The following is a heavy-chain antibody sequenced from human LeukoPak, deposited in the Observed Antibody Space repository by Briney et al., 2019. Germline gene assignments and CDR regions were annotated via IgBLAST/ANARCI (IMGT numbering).Heavy chain of an antibody. V-gene: IGHV3-49*04. D-gene: IGHD5-24*01. J-gene: IGHJ4*02. CDR1: GFTFSSYS. CDR2: IRSKTYDGTT. Sequence: GGSLRLSCAASGFTFSSYSMNWVRQAPGKGLEWVGFIRSKTYDGTTEYAASVKGRFTISRDDSKRIAYLQMNSLKTDDTAVYYCTRVWLQYFDYWGQGTLITVSS. CDR3: TRVWLQYFDY.